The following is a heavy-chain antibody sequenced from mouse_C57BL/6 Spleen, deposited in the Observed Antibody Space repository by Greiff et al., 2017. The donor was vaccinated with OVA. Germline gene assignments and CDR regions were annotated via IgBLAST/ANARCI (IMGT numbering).Heavy chain of an antibody. J-gene: IGHJ2*01. CDR3: ARWYYYGSSPRTDFDY. D-gene: IGHD1-1*01. V-gene: IGHV1-39*01. Sequence: VQLKQSGPELVKPGASVKISCKASGYSFTDYNMNWVKQSNGKSLEWIGVINPNYGTTSYNQKFKGKATLTVDQSSSTAYMQLNSLTSEDSAVYYCARWYYYGSSPRTDFDYWGQGTTLTVSS. CDR1: GYSFTDYN. CDR2: INPNYGTT.